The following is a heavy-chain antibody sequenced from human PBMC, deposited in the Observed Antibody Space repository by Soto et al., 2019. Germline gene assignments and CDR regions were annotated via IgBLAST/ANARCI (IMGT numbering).Heavy chain of an antibody. D-gene: IGHD4-17*01. CDR2: ISYDGSNK. CDR3: AKGFHKTTPHHGWFDP. J-gene: IGHJ5*02. CDR1: GFTFSSYG. Sequence: QVQLVESGGGVVQPGRSLRLSCAASGFTFSSYGMHWVRQAPGKGLEWVAVISYDGSNKYYADSVKGRFTISRDNSKNXLYLQMNRLRAEDTAVYYCAKGFHKTTPHHGWFDPWGQGTLVTVSS. V-gene: IGHV3-30*18.